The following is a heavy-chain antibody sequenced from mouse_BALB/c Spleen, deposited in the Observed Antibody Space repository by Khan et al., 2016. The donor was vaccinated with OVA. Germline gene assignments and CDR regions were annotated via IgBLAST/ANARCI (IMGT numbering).Heavy chain of an antibody. CDR2: INPSTGYT. Sequence: QVQLQQSGAELAKPGASVKMSRKASGYTFSTYWIHWVKQRPGQGLEWIGYINPSTGYTTYNQRFNGKATLTADKSSSTAYMQLSSLTSEDSAVYYCARDRIDYWGQGTTLTVSS. J-gene: IGHJ2*01. CDR3: ARDRIDY. CDR1: GYTFSTYW. V-gene: IGHV1-7*01.